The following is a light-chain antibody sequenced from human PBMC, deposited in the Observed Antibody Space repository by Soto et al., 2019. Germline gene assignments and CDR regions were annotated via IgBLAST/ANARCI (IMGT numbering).Light chain of an antibody. CDR1: QSISNW. V-gene: IGKV1-5*01. Sequence: DIQMIQSPSTLPESVGDRLTITCLASQSISNWLAWYQQKPGTSPKVLIYHASNLQSGVPSRFSGSGSGTEFTLTISSLQPYDFATYYCHQYNSYSFGQGTKVDIK. J-gene: IGKJ1*01. CDR3: HQYNSYS. CDR2: HAS.